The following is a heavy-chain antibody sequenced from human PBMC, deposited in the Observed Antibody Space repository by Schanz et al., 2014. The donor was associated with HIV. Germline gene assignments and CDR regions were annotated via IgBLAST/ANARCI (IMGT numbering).Heavy chain of an antibody. CDR2: IWYDGTTK. Sequence: QVHLVESGGGVVQPGRSLRLSCAASGFSFNSYGMHWVRQAPGKGLEWVAVIWYDGTTKYYGDSVKGRFTISRDNSKNTLYLQMKSPRAADTAVYYCAKDRNYYDDKYWGKGNYYYYYGMDVWGQGTTVIVSS. V-gene: IGHV3-33*06. CDR1: GFSFNSYG. J-gene: IGHJ6*02. CDR3: AKDRNYYDDKYWGKGNYYYYYGMDV. D-gene: IGHD3-22*01.